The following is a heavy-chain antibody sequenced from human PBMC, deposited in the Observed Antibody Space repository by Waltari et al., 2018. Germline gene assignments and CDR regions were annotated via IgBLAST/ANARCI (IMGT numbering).Heavy chain of an antibody. CDR2: IYYSGST. Sequence: QVQLQESGPGLVKPSETLSLTCTVSGGSISSYYWSWIRQPLGKGLEWIGYIYYSGSTNYNPSLKSRVTISVDTSKNQFSLKLSSVTAADTAVYYCARQLRGYSYGLGYYYYYMDVWGKGTTVTISS. V-gene: IGHV4-59*08. CDR1: GGSISSYY. CDR3: ARQLRGYSYGLGYYYYYMDV. D-gene: IGHD5-18*01. J-gene: IGHJ6*03.